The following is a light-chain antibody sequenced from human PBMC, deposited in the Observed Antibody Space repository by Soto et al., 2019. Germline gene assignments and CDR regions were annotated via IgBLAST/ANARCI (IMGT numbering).Light chain of an antibody. CDR2: GAS. Sequence: DIQMTQSPSTLSASVGDRVTITCRASQSISSWLAWYQQNPGQAPRLLISGASTRDTGVPARFSGSGSGTEFTLTISSLQSEDFAVYYCQHYKSWPYTFGQGTKVDIK. CDR3: QHYKSWPYT. V-gene: IGKV1-5*01. J-gene: IGKJ2*01. CDR1: QSISSW.